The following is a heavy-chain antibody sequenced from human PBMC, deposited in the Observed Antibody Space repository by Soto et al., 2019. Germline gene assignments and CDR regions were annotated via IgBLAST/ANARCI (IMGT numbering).Heavy chain of an antibody. CDR2: ISAYNGNT. J-gene: IGHJ4*02. D-gene: IGHD3-10*01. CDR3: ARAWFGDFVYYFAY. Sequence: ASVKVSCKASGYTFTNYAISWVRQAPGQGLEWMGWISAYNGNTNYAQKLQGRVTMTTDTSTSSASMELRSLRSDDTAVYYCARAWFGDFVYYFAYWGQGTLVPVSS. V-gene: IGHV1-18*01. CDR1: GYTFTNYA.